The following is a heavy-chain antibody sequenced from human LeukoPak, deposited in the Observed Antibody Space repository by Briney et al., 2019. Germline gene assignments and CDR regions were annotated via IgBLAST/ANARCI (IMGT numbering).Heavy chain of an antibody. CDR2: ISSSSSTI. J-gene: IGHJ4*02. V-gene: IGHV3-48*04. D-gene: IGHD4-11*01. CDR3: ASGRYSNYFDY. Sequence: PGGSLRLSCAASGFTFSSYSMNWVRQAPGKGLEWVSYISSSSSTIYYADSVKGRFTISRDNAKNSLYLQMNSLRAEDTAVYYCASGRYSNYFDYWGQGTLVTVSS. CDR1: GFTFSSYS.